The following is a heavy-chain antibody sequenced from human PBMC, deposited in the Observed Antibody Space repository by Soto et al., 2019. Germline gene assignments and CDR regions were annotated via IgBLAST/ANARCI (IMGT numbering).Heavy chain of an antibody. CDR2: FSPYNGET. CDR3: ARVSSRTTLDS. J-gene: IGHJ4*02. V-gene: IGHV1-18*04. CDR1: GYTFSIYS. D-gene: IGHD2-2*01. Sequence: QVQMVQSGAEVKKPGASVKVSCKSSGYTFSIYSINWVRQAPGHGLEWVGWFSPYNGETHYAQKLQGRVTMTTDTSTSTAYMELNSLRSDDTAVYYCARVSSRTTLDSWGPGTLVTVSS.